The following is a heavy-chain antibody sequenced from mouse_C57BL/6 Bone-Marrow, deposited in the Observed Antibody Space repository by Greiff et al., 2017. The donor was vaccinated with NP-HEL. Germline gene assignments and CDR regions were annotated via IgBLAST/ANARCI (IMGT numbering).Heavy chain of an antibody. CDR1: GFTFSDYG. Sequence: EVQLVESGGGLVKPGGSLKLSCAASGFTFSDYGMHWVRQAPEKGLEWVAYISSGSSTIYYADTVKGRFTISRDNAKNTLFLQMTSLRSEDTARYYCARDSAYSYYYGSRGYCDVWGTGTTVTVSS. CDR2: ISSGSSTI. V-gene: IGHV5-17*01. CDR3: ARDSAYSYYYGSRGYCDV. J-gene: IGHJ1*03. D-gene: IGHD1-1*01.